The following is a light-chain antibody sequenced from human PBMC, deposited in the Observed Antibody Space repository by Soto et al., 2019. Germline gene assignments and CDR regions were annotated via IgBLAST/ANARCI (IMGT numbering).Light chain of an antibody. CDR1: TSNIGADYD. CDR3: QSYDSSLSGSV. V-gene: IGLV1-40*01. J-gene: IGLJ3*02. CDR2: GNS. Sequence: QSVLTQPPSVSGAPGQRVTISCTGSTSNIGADYDVHWYQQVPGTAPKLPIYGNSNRPSGVPDRFSGSKSGTSASLAITGLQVEDEADYYCQSYDSSLSGSVFGGGTKLTVL.